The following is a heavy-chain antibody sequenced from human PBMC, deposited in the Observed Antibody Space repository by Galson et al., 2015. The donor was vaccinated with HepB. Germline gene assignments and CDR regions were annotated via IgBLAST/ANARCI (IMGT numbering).Heavy chain of an antibody. V-gene: IGHV1-69*13. CDR3: ARDHARYYYDSSVEGGGMDV. CDR1: GGTFSSYA. Sequence: SVKVSCKASGGTFSSYAISWVRQAPGQGLEWMGGIIPIFGIANYAQKFQGRVTITADESTSTAYMELSSLRPEDTAVYYCARDHARYYYDSSVEGGGMDVWGQGTTVTVSS. CDR2: IIPIFGIA. J-gene: IGHJ6*02. D-gene: IGHD3-22*01.